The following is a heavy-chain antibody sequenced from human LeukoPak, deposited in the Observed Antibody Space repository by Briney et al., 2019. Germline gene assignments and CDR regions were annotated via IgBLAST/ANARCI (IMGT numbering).Heavy chain of an antibody. J-gene: IGHJ4*02. D-gene: IGHD6-19*01. CDR3: AKVRGTYSSGYFFDY. CDR1: GFPFNMFA. V-gene: IGHV3-9*01. Sequence: GGSLRLSCTGSGFPFNMFAMNWVRQAPGKGLEWLSIISWNSGYIGYADSVKGRFTISRDNAKKSLDLQMNSLRAEDTAFYYCAKVRGTYSSGYFFDYWGQGTLVTVSS. CDR2: ISWNSGYI.